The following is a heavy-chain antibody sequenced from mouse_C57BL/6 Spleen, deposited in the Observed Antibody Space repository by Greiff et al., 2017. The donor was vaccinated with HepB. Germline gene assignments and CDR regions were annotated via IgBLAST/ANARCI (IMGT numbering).Heavy chain of an antibody. Sequence: EVKLLESGPGLVKPSQSLSLTCSVTGYSITSGYYWNWIRQFPGNKLEWMGYISYDGSNNYNPSLKNRISITRDTSKNQFFLKLNSVTTEDTATYYCARGDYPNYYAMDYWGQGTSVTVSS. CDR2: ISYDGSN. J-gene: IGHJ4*01. CDR3: ARGDYPNYYAMDY. CDR1: GYSITSGYY. V-gene: IGHV3-6*01. D-gene: IGHD2-4*01.